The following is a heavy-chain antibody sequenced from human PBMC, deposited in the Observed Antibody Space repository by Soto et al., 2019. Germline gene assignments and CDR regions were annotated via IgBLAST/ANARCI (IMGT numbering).Heavy chain of an antibody. CDR3: ARELDIVVVVAATDYGMDV. CDR2: IWYDGSNK. J-gene: IGHJ6*02. CDR1: GFTFSSYG. Sequence: GGSLRLSCVASGFTFSSYGMHWVRQAPGKGLEWVAVIWYDGSNKYYADSVKGRFTISRDNSKNTLYLQMNSLRAEDTAVYYCARELDIVVVVAATDYGMDVWGQGTKVTVCS. V-gene: IGHV3-33*01. D-gene: IGHD2-15*01.